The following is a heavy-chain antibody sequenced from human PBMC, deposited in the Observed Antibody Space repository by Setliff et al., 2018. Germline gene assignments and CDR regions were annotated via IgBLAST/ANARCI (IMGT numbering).Heavy chain of an antibody. CDR2: VYNSGTT. J-gene: IGHJ5*02. V-gene: IGHV4-61*02. CDR1: GDSISGGDYY. D-gene: IGHD3-3*02. CDR3: AKESLAINTRWFDP. Sequence: SETLSLTCTVSGDSISGGDYYWTWIRQPAGKRLEWIGRVYNSGTTYNAFFASRVSMSIDTSKNQFSLNLNSVTAADTALYYCAKESLAINTRWFDPWGQGLLVTVSS.